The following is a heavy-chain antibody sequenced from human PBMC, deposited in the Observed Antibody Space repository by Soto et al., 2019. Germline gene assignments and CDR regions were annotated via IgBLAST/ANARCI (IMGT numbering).Heavy chain of an antibody. CDR3: ARDRGYSNYGGSYYYYGMDV. CDR1: GGSISSYY. D-gene: IGHD4-4*01. V-gene: IGHV4-59*01. J-gene: IGHJ6*01. CDR2: IYYSGST. Sequence: SETLSLTCTVSGGSISSYYWSLIRQPPGKGLEWIGYIYYSGSTNYNPSLKIRVTISVDTSKNQFSLKLSSVTAADTAVYYCARDRGYSNYGGSYYYYGMDVWGQGTTVNVSS.